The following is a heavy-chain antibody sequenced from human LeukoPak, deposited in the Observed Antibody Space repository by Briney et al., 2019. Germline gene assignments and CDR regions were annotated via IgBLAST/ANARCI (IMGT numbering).Heavy chain of an antibody. Sequence: ASVKVSCKASGYTFTGYYIHWVRQAPGQGLEWMGRINPNTGAANYAQKFQGRVTMTRDTSISTVYMALSRLFPGDTAVFYCAREQGVASWFDPWGQGTLVTVSS. CDR3: AREQGVASWFDP. D-gene: IGHD2-8*01. CDR1: GYTFTGYY. V-gene: IGHV1-2*06. J-gene: IGHJ5*02. CDR2: INPNTGAA.